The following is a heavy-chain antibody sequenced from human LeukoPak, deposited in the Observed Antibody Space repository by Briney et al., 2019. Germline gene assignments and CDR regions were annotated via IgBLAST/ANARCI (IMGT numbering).Heavy chain of an antibody. V-gene: IGHV3-33*01. D-gene: IGHD4-17*01. Sequence: GGSLRLSCAASGFTFSSYGMHWVRQAPGKGLEWVAVIWYDGSNKYYADSVKGRFTISRDSSKNTLYLQMNSLRAEDTAVYYCARETGDYYFDYWGQGTLVTVSS. CDR2: IWYDGSNK. CDR1: GFTFSSYG. J-gene: IGHJ4*02. CDR3: ARETGDYYFDY.